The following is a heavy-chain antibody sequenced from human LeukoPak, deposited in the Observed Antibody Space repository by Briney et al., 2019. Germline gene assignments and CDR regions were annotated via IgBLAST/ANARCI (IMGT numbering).Heavy chain of an antibody. Sequence: PGGSLRLSCAASGLTFSSYGMHWVRQAPGKGLEWVAVISYDGSNKYYADSVKGRFTISRDNSKNTLYLQMNSLRAEDTAVYYCAKDNFPQQLVPFDYWGQGTLVTVSS. CDR2: ISYDGSNK. D-gene: IGHD6-13*01. V-gene: IGHV3-30*18. J-gene: IGHJ4*02. CDR1: GLTFSSYG. CDR3: AKDNFPQQLVPFDY.